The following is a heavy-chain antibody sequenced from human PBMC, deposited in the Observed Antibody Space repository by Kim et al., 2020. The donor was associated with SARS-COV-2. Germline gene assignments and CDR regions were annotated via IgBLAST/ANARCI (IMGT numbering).Heavy chain of an antibody. D-gene: IGHD2-21*01. Sequence: YYNPSLKSRVTISVDTSKNQFSLKLSSVTAADTAVYYCARHQRSVVVDYWGQGTLVTVSS. V-gene: IGHV4-39*01. J-gene: IGHJ4*02. CDR3: ARHQRSVVVDY.